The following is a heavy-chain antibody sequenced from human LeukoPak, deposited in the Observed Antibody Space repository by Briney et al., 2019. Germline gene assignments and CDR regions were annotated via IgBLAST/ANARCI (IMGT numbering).Heavy chain of an antibody. CDR2: IYYSGST. V-gene: IGHV4-39*01. Sequence: SETLSLTCAVYGGSFSSYYWGWIRQPPGKGLEWIGSIYYSGSTYYNPSLKSRVTISVDTSKNQFSLKLSSVTAADTAVYYCARVLYHYDSSGLKGHNWFDPWGQGTLVTVSS. J-gene: IGHJ5*02. CDR3: ARVLYHYDSSGLKGHNWFDP. D-gene: IGHD3-22*01. CDR1: GGSFSSYY.